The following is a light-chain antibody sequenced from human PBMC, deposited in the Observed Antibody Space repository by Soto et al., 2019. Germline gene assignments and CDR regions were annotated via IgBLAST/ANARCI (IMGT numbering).Light chain of an antibody. CDR1: QDMKNY. J-gene: IGKJ4*01. CDR2: DAC. V-gene: IGKV1-33*01. CDR3: QQSDHVPF. Sequence: DIQMTQSPSSLSASVGDRVTITCRASQDMKNYLNWYQHKPGKAPKLLIYDACFLETGVPPSFSGSGAGTDFTFTITSLQPEDIATYYCQQSDHVPFFGGGTNVEIK.